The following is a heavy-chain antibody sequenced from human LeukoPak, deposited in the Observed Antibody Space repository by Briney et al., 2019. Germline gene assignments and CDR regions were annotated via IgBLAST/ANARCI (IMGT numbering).Heavy chain of an antibody. Sequence: GGSLRLSCAASGFTFSSYSMNWVRQAPGKGLEWVSSISSSSSYIYYADSVKGRFTISRDNAKNSLYLQMNSLRAEDTAVYYCARELVRGVMDVWGQGTTVTVSS. CDR2: ISSSSSYI. CDR1: GFTFSSYS. J-gene: IGHJ6*02. V-gene: IGHV3-21*01. D-gene: IGHD3-10*01. CDR3: ARELVRGVMDV.